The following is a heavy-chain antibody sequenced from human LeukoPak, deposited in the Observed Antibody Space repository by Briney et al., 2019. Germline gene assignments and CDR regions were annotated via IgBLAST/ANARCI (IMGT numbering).Heavy chain of an antibody. CDR1: GGSFSGYY. J-gene: IGHJ6*02. D-gene: IGHD2-8*01. Sequence: SETLSLTCAVYGGSFSGYYWSGIRQPPGKGLEWIGEINHSGSTNYNPSLKSRVTISVDTSKNQFSLKLSSVTAADTAVYYCARGPVFGMDVWGQGTTVTVSS. CDR3: ARGPVFGMDV. V-gene: IGHV4-34*01. CDR2: INHSGST.